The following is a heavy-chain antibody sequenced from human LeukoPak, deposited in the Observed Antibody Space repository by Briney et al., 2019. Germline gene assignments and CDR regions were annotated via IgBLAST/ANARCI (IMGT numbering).Heavy chain of an antibody. CDR2: YSGGIT. CDR3: ARGRGYYDSSGDYFFDY. J-gene: IGHJ4*02. V-gene: IGHV3-66*01. D-gene: IGHD3-22*01. CDR1: GFTVSSNY. Sequence: PGGSLRLSCAASGFTVSSNYMNWVRQAPGKGLEWVSVYSGGITYYAASVKGRFTISRDNSKNTLYLQMKSPRAEDTAVYYCARGRGYYDSSGDYFFDYWGQGTLVTVSS.